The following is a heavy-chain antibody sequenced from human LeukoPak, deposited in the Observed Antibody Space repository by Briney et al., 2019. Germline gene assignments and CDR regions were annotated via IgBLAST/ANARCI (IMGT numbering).Heavy chain of an antibody. D-gene: IGHD3-10*01. V-gene: IGHV4-61*01. CDR2: IYYSGST. CDR3: ARDKSCDY. J-gene: IGHJ4*02. CDR1: GGSISSSSYY. Sequence: SETLSLTCTVSGGSISSSSYYWGWIRQPPGKGLEWIGYIYYSGSTNYNPSLKSRVTISVDTSKNQFSLKLSSVTAADTAVYYCARDKSCDYWGQGTLVTVSS.